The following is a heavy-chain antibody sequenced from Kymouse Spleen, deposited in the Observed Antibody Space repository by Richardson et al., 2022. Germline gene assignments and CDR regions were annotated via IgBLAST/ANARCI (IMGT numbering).Heavy chain of an antibody. CDR2: IKQDGSEK. CDR1: GFTFSSYW. V-gene: IGHV3-7*01. Sequence: EVQLVESGGGLVQPGGSLRLSCAASGFTFSSYWMSWVRQAPGKGLEWVANIKQDGSEKYYVDSVKGRFTISRDNAKNSLYLQMNSLRAEDTAVYYCARDESSSWYYYYYGMDVWGQGTTVTVSS. J-gene: IGHJ6*02. D-gene: IGHD6-13*01. CDR3: ARDESSSWYYYYYGMDV.